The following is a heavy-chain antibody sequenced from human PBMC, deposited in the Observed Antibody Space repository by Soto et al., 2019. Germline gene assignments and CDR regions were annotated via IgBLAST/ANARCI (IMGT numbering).Heavy chain of an antibody. CDR1: GFTVSSKY. Sequence: AGGSLRLSCAASGFTVSSKYMIWVRQAPGKGLEWVSVIYSDGSTYYADSVKGRFTISRDNSKNTLYLQMNSLRAEDTAVYYCATERGPTYYFDYWGQGTLVTVSS. D-gene: IGHD2-21*01. V-gene: IGHV3-53*01. J-gene: IGHJ4*02. CDR2: IYSDGST. CDR3: ATERGPTYYFDY.